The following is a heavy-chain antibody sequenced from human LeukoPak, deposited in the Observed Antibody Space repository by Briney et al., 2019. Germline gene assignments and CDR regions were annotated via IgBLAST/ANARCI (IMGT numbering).Heavy chain of an antibody. J-gene: IGHJ3*02. D-gene: IGHD3-9*01. V-gene: IGHV3-21*01. CDR1: GFTFSSYS. CDR2: ISSSSSYI. CDR3: ARDLTTRYFDWLSGRGAFDI. Sequence: GGSLRLSCAASGFTFSSYSMNWVRQAPGKGLEWDSSISSSSSYIYYADSVKGRFTISRDNAKNSLYLQMNSLRAEDTAVYYCARDLTTRYFDWLSGRGAFDIWGQGTMVTVSS.